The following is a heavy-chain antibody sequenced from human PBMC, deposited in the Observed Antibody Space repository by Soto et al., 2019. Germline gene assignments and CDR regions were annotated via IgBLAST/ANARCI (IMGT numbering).Heavy chain of an antibody. CDR3: AREGEDGRGMVRGVIIFDY. V-gene: IGHV1-69*08. J-gene: IGHJ4*02. CDR2: IIPILGIA. CDR1: GGTFSSYT. Sequence: QVQLVQSGAEVKKPGSSVKVSCKASGGTFSSYTISWVRQAPGQGLEWMGRIIPILGIANYAQKFQGRVTITADKSTSTAYMGPRSLRSEDAAVYYCAREGEDGRGMVRGVIIFDYWGQGTLVTVSS. D-gene: IGHD3-10*01.